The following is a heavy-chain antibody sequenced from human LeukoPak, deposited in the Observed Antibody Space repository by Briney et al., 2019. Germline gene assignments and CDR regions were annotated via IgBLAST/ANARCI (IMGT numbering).Heavy chain of an antibody. V-gene: IGHV1-69*04. J-gene: IGHJ4*02. CDR3: AASRHDYGECPFDY. CDR2: IIPILGIA. CDR1: GGTFSSYA. Sequence: GASVKVSCKASGGTFSSYAISWVRQAPGQGLEWMGRIIPILGIANYAQKFQGRVTITADKSTSTAYMELSSLRSEDTAVYYCAASRHDYGECPFDYWGQGTLVTVSS. D-gene: IGHD4-17*01.